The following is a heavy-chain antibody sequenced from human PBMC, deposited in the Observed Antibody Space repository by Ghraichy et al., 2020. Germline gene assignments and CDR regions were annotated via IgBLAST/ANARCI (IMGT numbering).Heavy chain of an antibody. CDR3: SSGDTFDI. V-gene: IGHV3-7*03. Sequence: GGSLRLSWTGSGFVCGSDWMSWLRQAPGKGLEWVANINQDGREKYYVGSVRGRFTISRDNAKNSLYLQMNNLSAEDTAVYYCSSGDTFDIWGRGTMVTVSS. J-gene: IGHJ3*02. CDR1: GFVCGSDW. CDR2: INQDGREK. D-gene: IGHD3-10*01.